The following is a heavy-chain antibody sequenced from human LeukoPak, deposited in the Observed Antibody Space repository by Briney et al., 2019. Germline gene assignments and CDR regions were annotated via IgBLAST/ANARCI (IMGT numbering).Heavy chain of an antibody. CDR1: GCSVSSYY. J-gene: IGHJ6*02. D-gene: IGHD3-16*01. Sequence: PSETLSLTCTVSGCSVSSYYWSWIRQPPGKGLEWIGYIYYTGSTNYNPSLKSRVTISVDTSKNQFSLKVTSVTAADTAVYYCARNVKGMNVWGQGTTVTVS. V-gene: IGHV4-59*08. CDR2: IYYTGST. CDR3: ARNVKGMNV.